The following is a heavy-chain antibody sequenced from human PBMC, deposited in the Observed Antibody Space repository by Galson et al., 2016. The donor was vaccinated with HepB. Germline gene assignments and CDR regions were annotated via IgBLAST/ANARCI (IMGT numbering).Heavy chain of an antibody. V-gene: IGHV3-33*01. CDR3: ARGITAFDI. CDR2: IWYDGSNK. D-gene: IGHD1-14*01. J-gene: IGHJ3*02. Sequence: LRLSCAATGFTFSSYGMHWVRQAPGKGLEWVAIIWYDGSNKYYADSVKGRFTISRDNSKNTLYLQMNSLRAEDTAVYYCARGITAFDIWGQGTMVTVSS. CDR1: GFTFSSYG.